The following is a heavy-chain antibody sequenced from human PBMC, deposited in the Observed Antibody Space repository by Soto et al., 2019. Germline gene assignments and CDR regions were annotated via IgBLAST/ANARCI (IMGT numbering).Heavy chain of an antibody. V-gene: IGHV3-74*01. CDR1: EFTFRSYW. CDR2: ISGDGSST. D-gene: IGHD1-7*01. Sequence: EVQLVDSGGGLVQPGGSLRLSCAASEFTFRSYWMHWVRQSPGKGLVWVSRISGDGSSTNYADSVKGRFTISRDNAKNTVYLQIDSLRAEDTAVYYCARSLPGTYGAFDFWGQGTMVTVSS. CDR3: ARSLPGTYGAFDF. J-gene: IGHJ3*01.